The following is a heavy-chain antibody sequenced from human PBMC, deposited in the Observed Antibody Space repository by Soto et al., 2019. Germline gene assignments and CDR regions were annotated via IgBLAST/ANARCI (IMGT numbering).Heavy chain of an antibody. V-gene: IGHV4-30-4*01. D-gene: IGHD5-18*01. J-gene: IGHJ4*02. Sequence: LSETLSLTCTVSGGSISSGDYYWSWIRQPPGKGLEWIGYIYYSGSTYYNPSLKSRLTISVDTSKNQFSLKLSSVTAADTAVYYCASSRYGYTFYDYWGQGTLVTV. CDR1: GGSISSGDYY. CDR3: ASSRYGYTFYDY. CDR2: IYYSGST.